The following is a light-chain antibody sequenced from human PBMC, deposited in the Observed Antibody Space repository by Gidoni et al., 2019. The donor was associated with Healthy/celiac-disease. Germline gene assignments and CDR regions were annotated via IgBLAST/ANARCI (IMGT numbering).Light chain of an antibody. CDR1: QSISSW. CDR3: QQYNSYPYT. CDR2: NAS. V-gene: IGKV1-5*03. Sequence: DTQITQSPPTLSASVGDRVTITCRASQSISSWLAWYQQKPGKAPKLLIYNASSLESGVPSRFSGSGSGTEFTLTISSLQPDDFATYYCQQYNSYPYTFGQGTKLEIK. J-gene: IGKJ2*01.